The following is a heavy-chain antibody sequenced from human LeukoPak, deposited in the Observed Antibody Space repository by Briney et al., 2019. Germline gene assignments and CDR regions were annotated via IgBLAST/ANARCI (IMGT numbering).Heavy chain of an antibody. CDR3: ARVAIFGVAPYYYYYMDV. D-gene: IGHD3-3*01. V-gene: IGHV4-34*01. J-gene: IGHJ6*03. CDR2: INHSGST. Sequence: SETLSLTCAVYGGSFSGYYWSWIRQPPGKGLEWIGEINHSGSTNYNPSLKSRVTISVDTSKNQFSLKLSSVTAADTAVYYCARVAIFGVAPYYYYYMDVWGKGTTVTVSS. CDR1: GGSFSGYY.